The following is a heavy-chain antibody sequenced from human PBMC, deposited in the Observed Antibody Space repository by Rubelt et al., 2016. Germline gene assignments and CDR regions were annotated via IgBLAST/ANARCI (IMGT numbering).Heavy chain of an antibody. CDR3: VRQSGAVVGDYYYGMDV. CDR1: GGSISTDTYY. V-gene: IGHV4-39*01. CDR2: IFYSGST. D-gene: IGHD2-15*01. J-gene: IGHJ6*02. Sequence: QLQLQESGPGLVKPSETLSLTCTVSGGSISTDTYYWAWIRQPPGKGLEWIATIFYSGSTFYNPSLKSRLPISVDTSKNQFSLMFGFVAAAETAVYYCVRQSGAVVGDYYYGMDVWGQGTTVIVSS.